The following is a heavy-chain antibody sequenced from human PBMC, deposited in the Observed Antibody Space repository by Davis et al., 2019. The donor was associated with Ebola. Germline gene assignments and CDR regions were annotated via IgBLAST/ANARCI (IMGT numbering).Heavy chain of an antibody. D-gene: IGHD3-10*01. V-gene: IGHV1-18*01. CDR1: GYTFTSYG. Sequence: ASVKVSCKASGYTFTSYGISWVRQAPGQGLEWMGWISAYNGNTNYAQKLQGRVTMTTDTSTSTAYMELRSLRSDDTAVYYCARELLWFGESRPPDYWGQGTLATVSS. CDR2: ISAYNGNT. J-gene: IGHJ4*02. CDR3: ARELLWFGESRPPDY.